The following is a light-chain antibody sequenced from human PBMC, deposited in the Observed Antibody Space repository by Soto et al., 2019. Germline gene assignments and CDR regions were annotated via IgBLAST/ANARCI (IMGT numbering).Light chain of an antibody. CDR1: QDISNY. CDR3: QQYDNLLRGT. V-gene: IGKV1-33*01. CDR2: DAS. J-gene: IGKJ4*01. Sequence: DIPMTQSPSSLSASVGDRVTITCQASQDISNYLNWYQQKPGKAPKLLIYDASNLETGVPSRFSGSGSGTDFTFTISSLQPEDIATYYCQQYDNLLRGTFGGGTKVEIK.